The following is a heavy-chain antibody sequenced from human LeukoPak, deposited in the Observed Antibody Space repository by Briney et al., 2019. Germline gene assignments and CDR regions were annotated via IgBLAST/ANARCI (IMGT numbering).Heavy chain of an antibody. CDR2: ISGSGGST. Sequence: QPGGSLRLSCAASGFTLSSYSMNWVRQAPGKGLEWVSAISGSGGSTYYADSVKGRFTISRDNSKNTLYLQMNSLRAEDTAVYYCAIIPDEGFPWGQGTLVTVSS. D-gene: IGHD2-2*02. J-gene: IGHJ5*02. CDR3: AIIPDEGFP. CDR1: GFTLSSYS. V-gene: IGHV3-23*01.